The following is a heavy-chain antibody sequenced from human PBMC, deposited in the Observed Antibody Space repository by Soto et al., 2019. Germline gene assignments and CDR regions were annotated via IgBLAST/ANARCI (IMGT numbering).Heavy chain of an antibody. Sequence: QLQLQESGPGLVKPSETLSLTCTVSGGSISSSSYYWGWIRQPPGKGLEWIGNIYYSGSTYYNPSLKRRVTISVDTSKNQFSLKLSSVTAADTAVYYCARRGGVGATTFDYWGQGTLVTVSS. CDR1: GGSISSSSYY. J-gene: IGHJ4*02. CDR2: IYYSGST. D-gene: IGHD1-26*01. V-gene: IGHV4-39*01. CDR3: ARRGGVGATTFDY.